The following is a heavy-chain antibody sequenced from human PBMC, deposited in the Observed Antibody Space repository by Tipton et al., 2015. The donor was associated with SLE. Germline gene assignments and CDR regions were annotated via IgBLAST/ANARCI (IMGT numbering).Heavy chain of an antibody. D-gene: IGHD2-21*01. CDR3: ARPGEAYSWDAFDI. V-gene: IGHV4-59*11. Sequence: TLSLTCTVSGGSLSSHYWNWIRQPPGRGLEWIGYIYYSGSTNYNPSLKSRVTISVDTSKNQFSLKLSSVTAADTAVYYCARPGEAYSWDAFDIWGQGTMVTVSS. CDR2: IYYSGST. CDR1: GGSLSSHY. J-gene: IGHJ3*02.